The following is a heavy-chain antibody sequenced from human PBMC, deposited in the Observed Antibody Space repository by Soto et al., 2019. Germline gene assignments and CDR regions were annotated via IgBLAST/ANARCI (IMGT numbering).Heavy chain of an antibody. D-gene: IGHD6-13*01. J-gene: IGHJ5*02. V-gene: IGHV3-53*04. Sequence: EVQLVESGGGLVQPGGSLRLSCAASGFTVSSNYMSWVRQAPGKGLEWVSVIYSGGSTYYADSVKGRFTISRHNSKNTLYLQMNSLRAEDTAVYYCARGTGYTPNWFDPWGQGTLVTVSS. CDR1: GFTVSSNY. CDR3: ARGTGYTPNWFDP. CDR2: IYSGGST.